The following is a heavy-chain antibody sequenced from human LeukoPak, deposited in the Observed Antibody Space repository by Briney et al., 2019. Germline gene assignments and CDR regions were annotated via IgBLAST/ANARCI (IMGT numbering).Heavy chain of an antibody. V-gene: IGHV1-2*02. CDR1: GYTFTGYY. CDR2: INPNSGGT. CDR3: ARQKSYSSGWYHY. D-gene: IGHD6-19*01. Sequence: ASVKVSCKXSGYTFTGYYMHWVRQAPGQGLEWMGWINPNSGGTNYAQKFQGRVTMTRDTSISTAYMELSGLRSDDTAVYYCARQKSYSSGWYHYWGQGTLVTVSS. J-gene: IGHJ4*02.